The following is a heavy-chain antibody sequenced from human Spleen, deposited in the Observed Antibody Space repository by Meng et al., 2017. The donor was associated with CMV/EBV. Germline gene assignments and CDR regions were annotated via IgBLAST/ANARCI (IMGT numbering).Heavy chain of an antibody. D-gene: IGHD3-22*01. CDR3: ARASPYYYDTNDY. J-gene: IGHJ4*02. V-gene: IGHV1-18*01. CDR1: GYTFTSDS. Sequence: CKASGYTFTSDSRNWVRQAPGQGLEWMGWISNYNGNTNYAQNVQGRVTLTTDTSTSTAYMELMSLTSDDTAVYFCARASPYYYDTNDYWGQGTLVTVSS. CDR2: ISNYNGNT.